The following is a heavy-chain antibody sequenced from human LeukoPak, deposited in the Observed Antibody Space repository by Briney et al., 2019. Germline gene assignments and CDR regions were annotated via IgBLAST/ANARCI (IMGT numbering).Heavy chain of an antibody. CDR2: ISYDGSNK. CDR3: AKDQKRGYSYGYLFYYYYMDV. CDR1: GFTFSSYG. D-gene: IGHD5-18*01. J-gene: IGHJ6*03. V-gene: IGHV3-30*18. Sequence: GGSLRLSCAASGFTFSSYGMHWVRQAPGKGLEWVAVISYDGSNKYYADSVKGRFTISRDNSKNTLYLQVNSLRAEDTAVYYCAKDQKRGYSYGYLFYYYYMDVWGKGTTVTISS.